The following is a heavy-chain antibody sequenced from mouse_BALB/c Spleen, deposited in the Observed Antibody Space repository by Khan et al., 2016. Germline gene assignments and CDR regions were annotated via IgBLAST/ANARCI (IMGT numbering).Heavy chain of an antibody. CDR2: IHYSGST. V-gene: IGHV3-1*02. J-gene: IGHJ3*01. D-gene: IGHD1-1*01. CDR1: GYSITSGYS. Sequence: EVQLQESGPDLVKPSQSLSLTYTVTGYSITSGYSWHWIRQFPGNKLEWMGYIHYSGSTNYNPSLKSRISITRDTSKNQFFLPLNSVTTEDTATYYGERYLYGSSPWFAYGGQGTRVTVSA. CDR3: ERYLYGSSPWFAY.